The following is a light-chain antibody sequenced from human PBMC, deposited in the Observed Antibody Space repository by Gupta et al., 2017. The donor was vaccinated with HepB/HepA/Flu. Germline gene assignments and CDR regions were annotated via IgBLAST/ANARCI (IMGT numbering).Light chain of an antibody. V-gene: IGKV3-11*01. CDR3: QQRSSWPWT. CDR1: QSVSSY. J-gene: IGKJ1*01. CDR2: DTS. Sequence: VLTQSPATLSLSPGERATLSCRASQSVSSYLAWFQQKPGQAPRLLIYDTSNRATGIPARFSGSGSGTDCTLTISSLEPEDFAVYYCQQRSSWPWTFGQGTKVEIK.